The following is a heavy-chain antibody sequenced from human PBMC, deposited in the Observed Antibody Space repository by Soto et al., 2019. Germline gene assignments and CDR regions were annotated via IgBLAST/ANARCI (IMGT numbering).Heavy chain of an antibody. CDR2: ISAHNGNT. CDR1: GYAFTTYG. J-gene: IGHJ4*02. CDR3: ARGRYGDY. Sequence: QVHLVQSGAEVKKPGASVKVACKGSGYAFTTYGITCVRQAPGQGLEWMGWISAHNGNTNYAHKHQGRVTVTRYTSTSTAYMEPRSLRSDDTPGYYWARGRYGDYWVQGALVTVSS. V-gene: IGHV1-18*01. D-gene: IGHD1-1*01.